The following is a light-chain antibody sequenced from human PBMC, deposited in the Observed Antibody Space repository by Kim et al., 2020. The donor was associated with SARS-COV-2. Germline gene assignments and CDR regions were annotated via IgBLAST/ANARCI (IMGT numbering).Light chain of an antibody. CDR2: SRN. V-gene: IGLV3-19*01. CDR3: QSRDRTGDFLV. CDR1: SLRVYS. J-gene: IGLJ1*01. Sequence: SSELTQDPAVSVALGQTVRITCRGVSLRVYSTNWYQQKPGQAPVLVIFSRNQRPSGIPDRFSGSTSGDTAFLTITGAQAEDEADYYCQSRDRTGDFLVFAPGTKVTVL.